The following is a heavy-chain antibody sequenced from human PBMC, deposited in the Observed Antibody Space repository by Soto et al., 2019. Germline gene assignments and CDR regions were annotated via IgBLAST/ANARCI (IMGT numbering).Heavy chain of an antibody. V-gene: IGHV1-46*01. CDR1: GYTFTSYY. J-gene: IGHJ6*02. D-gene: IGHD2-2*01. CDR3: ARDRGYCSSTSCLGAYYYYYGMDV. CDR2: INPSGGST. Sequence: ASVKVSCKASGYTFTSYYMHWVRQAPGQGLEWMGIINPSGGSTSYAQKFQGRVTMTRDTSTSTVYVELSSLRSEDTAVYYCARDRGYCSSTSCLGAYYYYYGMDVWGQGTTVTVSS.